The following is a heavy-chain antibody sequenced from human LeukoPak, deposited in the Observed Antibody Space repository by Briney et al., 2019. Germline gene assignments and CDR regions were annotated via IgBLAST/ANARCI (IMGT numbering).Heavy chain of an antibody. Sequence: GGSLRLSCAASGFTFSRYSMNWVRQAPGKGLEWVSSISSSSSYIYYADSVKGRFTISRDNAKNSLYLQMNSLRAEDTAVYYCASGRTCSSTSCKYYYYYYMDVWGKGTTVTVSS. J-gene: IGHJ6*03. CDR2: ISSSSSYI. D-gene: IGHD2-2*01. CDR3: ASGRTCSSTSCKYYYYYYMDV. V-gene: IGHV3-21*01. CDR1: GFTFSRYS.